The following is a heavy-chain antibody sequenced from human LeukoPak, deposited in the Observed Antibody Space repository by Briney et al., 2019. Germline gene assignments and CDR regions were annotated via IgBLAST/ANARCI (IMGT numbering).Heavy chain of an antibody. CDR2: MFYSGST. Sequence: SETLSLTCTASGGSISTYDWSWIRQPPGKGLEWVGYMFYSGSTNYNPSLKSRVTISVDTSKNQFSLKLSSVTAADMAVYYCARGGYYGSGSFYGMDVWGQGTTVTVSS. J-gene: IGHJ6*02. D-gene: IGHD3-10*01. CDR1: GGSISTYD. V-gene: IGHV4-59*01. CDR3: ARGGYYGSGSFYGMDV.